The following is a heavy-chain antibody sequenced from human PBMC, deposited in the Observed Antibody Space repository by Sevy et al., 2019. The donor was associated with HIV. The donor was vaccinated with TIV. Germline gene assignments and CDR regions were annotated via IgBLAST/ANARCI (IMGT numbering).Heavy chain of an antibody. CDR2: LSGSGGAT. D-gene: IGHD6-13*01. CDR3: AKEPTSTSSWYVDY. J-gene: IGHJ4*01. Sequence: GGSLRLSCAASGFTFSSYAMSWVRQAPGKGLEWVSALSGSGGATYHVDSAKGRFTISRDNSKNTLYLQMNSLRAEDTAVYYCAKEPTSTSSWYVDYWGHGTLVTVSS. V-gene: IGHV3-23*01. CDR1: GFTFSSYA.